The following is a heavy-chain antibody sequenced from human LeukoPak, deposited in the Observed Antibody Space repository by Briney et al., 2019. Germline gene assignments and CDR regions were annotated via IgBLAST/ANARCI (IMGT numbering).Heavy chain of an antibody. V-gene: IGHV4-4*07. J-gene: IGHJ5*02. Sequence: SETLSLTCTVSGGSISSYYWSWIRQPAGKGLEWIGRIYTSGSTNYNPSLKSRVTMSVDTSKNQFSLKLSSVTAADTAVYYCARELWFGELFWFDPRGQGTLVTVSS. CDR3: ARELWFGELFWFDP. D-gene: IGHD3-10*01. CDR2: IYTSGST. CDR1: GGSISSYY.